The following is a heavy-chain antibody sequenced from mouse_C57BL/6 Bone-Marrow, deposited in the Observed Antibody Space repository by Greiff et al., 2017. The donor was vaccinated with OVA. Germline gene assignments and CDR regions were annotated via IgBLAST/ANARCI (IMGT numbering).Heavy chain of an antibody. CDR3: TLPWFAY. CDR1: GFNIKDDY. V-gene: IGHV14-4*01. J-gene: IGHJ3*01. Sequence: EVQLVESGAELVRPGASVKLSCTASGFNIKDDYMHWVKQRPEQGLEWIGWIDPENGDTEYASKFQGKATITADTSSNTAYLQLSSLTAEDTAVYYCTLPWFAYWGQGTLVTVSA. CDR2: IDPENGDT.